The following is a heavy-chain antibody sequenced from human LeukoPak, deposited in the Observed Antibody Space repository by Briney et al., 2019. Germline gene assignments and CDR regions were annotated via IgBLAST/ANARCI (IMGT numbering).Heavy chain of an antibody. Sequence: KPSETLSLTCTVSGGSISSSSYYWGWIRQPPGKGLEWIGSIYYSGSTYYNPSLKSRVTISVDTSKNQFSLKLSSVTAADTAVYYCARRYVSVGANNWFDPWGQGTLVTVSS. J-gene: IGHJ5*02. CDR3: ARRYVSVGANNWFDP. CDR2: IYYSGST. CDR1: GGSISSSSYY. V-gene: IGHV4-39*07. D-gene: IGHD1-26*01.